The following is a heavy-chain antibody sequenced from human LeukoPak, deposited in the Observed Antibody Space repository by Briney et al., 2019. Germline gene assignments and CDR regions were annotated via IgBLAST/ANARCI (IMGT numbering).Heavy chain of an antibody. CDR1: GFTVSSNY. D-gene: IGHD2-8*01. J-gene: IGHJ4*02. CDR2: IYSGGST. CDR3: ARDCTNGVCTYFDY. V-gene: IGHV3-53*01. Sequence: GGSLRLSCAASGFTVSSNYMSWVRQAPGRGLEWVSVIYSGGSTYYADSVKGRFTISRDNSKNTLYLQMNSLRAEDTAVYYCARDCTNGVCTYFDYWGQGTLVTVSS.